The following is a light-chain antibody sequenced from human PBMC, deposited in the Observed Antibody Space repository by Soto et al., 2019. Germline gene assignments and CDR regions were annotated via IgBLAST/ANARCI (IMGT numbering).Light chain of an antibody. CDR1: QSVRNY. CDR2: DAS. CDR3: QQRYSGWT. V-gene: IGKV3-11*01. Sequence: ENVLTQSPATLSLSPGDRATLSCRASQSVRNYLAWYQQNPGQAPRLLISDASNRATGVPARFSGSWSGTDFTLTISSLEPEYFAVYYCQQRYSGWTFGPGTKVEI. J-gene: IGKJ1*01.